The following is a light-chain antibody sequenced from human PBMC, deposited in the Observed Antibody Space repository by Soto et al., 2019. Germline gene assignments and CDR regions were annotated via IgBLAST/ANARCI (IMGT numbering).Light chain of an antibody. CDR2: DAS. CDR3: QQYYSYPIT. J-gene: IGKJ5*01. CDR1: QSVSTL. Sequence: DIQMTQSPSTLSASVGNRVTITCRASQSVSTLLAWYQQKPGRAPQLLIYDASRLKTGVPSRFSGSGSGTDFTLTISCLQSEDFATYYCQQYYSYPITFGQGTRLEI. V-gene: IGKV1-5*01.